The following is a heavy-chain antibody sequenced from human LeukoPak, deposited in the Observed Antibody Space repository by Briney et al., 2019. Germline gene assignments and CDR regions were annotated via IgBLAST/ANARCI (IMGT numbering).Heavy chain of an antibody. V-gene: IGHV4-59*01. J-gene: IGHJ4*02. Sequence: SETLSLTCTVSGGSISGYYWSWIRQPPGQGLEWIGYVYNSGNSDYNPSLTSRVSISVDTSKNQLSLKLSSVTAADTAVYYCARAHSNNWRFDYWGQGTLVTVSS. D-gene: IGHD6-13*01. CDR1: GGSISGYY. CDR3: ARAHSNNWRFDY. CDR2: VYNSGNS.